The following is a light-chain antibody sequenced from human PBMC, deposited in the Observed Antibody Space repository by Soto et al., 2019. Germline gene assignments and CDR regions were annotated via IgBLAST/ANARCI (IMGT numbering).Light chain of an antibody. J-gene: IGKJ1*01. CDR1: QSVSSD. CDR3: QQYNNWPRT. Sequence: EIVMTQSPATLSVSPEEKATLSCRASQSVSSDLAWYQQKPGQAPRLVIYGASTRATGVPARFSGSGSGTEFTLTICSLQSEDFAVYYCQQYNNWPRTFGQGTKV. CDR2: GAS. V-gene: IGKV3-15*01.